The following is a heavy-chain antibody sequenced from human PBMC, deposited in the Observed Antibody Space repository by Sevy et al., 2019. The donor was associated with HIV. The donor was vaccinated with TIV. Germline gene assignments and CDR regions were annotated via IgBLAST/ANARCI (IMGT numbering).Heavy chain of an antibody. Sequence: GGSLRLSCEASGFFFSNFWMHWVRQTPGKGLEWVSRIEKDGSKTIYADSVRGRFIGSRDNSKKTVSLQMNSLRVEDSAIYYFAGDSYSRVSSDVGWFDPLGQGTLVTVSS. V-gene: IGHV3-74*01. CDR2: IEKDGSKT. CDR3: AGDSYSRVSSDVGWFDP. D-gene: IGHD6-13*01. CDR1: GFFFSNFW. J-gene: IGHJ5*02.